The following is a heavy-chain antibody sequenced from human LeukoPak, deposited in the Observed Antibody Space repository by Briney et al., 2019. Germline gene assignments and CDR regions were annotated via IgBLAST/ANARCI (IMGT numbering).Heavy chain of an antibody. CDR2: IIPIFGTA. D-gene: IGHD2-21*01. CDR1: GGTFSSYA. J-gene: IGHJ6*03. Sequence: AAAVNVSCKASGGTFSSYAISWVRQAPGQGLEWMGGIIPIFGTANYAQKFQGRVTITTDESTSTAYMELSSLRSEDTAVYYCASTSSGGGETNMDVWGKGTTVTVSS. CDR3: ASTSSGGGETNMDV. V-gene: IGHV1-69*05.